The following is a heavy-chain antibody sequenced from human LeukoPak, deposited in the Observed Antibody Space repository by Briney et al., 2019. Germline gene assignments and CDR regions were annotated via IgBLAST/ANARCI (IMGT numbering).Heavy chain of an antibody. J-gene: IGHJ5*02. Sequence: SQTLSLTCTVSGGSISSGSYYWSWIRQPAGKGLEWIGRIYTSGSTNYNPSLKSRVAISVDTSKNQFSLKLSSVTAADTAVYYCAREYYDSSGYYPSWFDPWGQGTLVTVSS. D-gene: IGHD3-22*01. CDR3: AREYYDSSGYYPSWFDP. CDR2: IYTSGST. V-gene: IGHV4-61*02. CDR1: GGSISSGSYY.